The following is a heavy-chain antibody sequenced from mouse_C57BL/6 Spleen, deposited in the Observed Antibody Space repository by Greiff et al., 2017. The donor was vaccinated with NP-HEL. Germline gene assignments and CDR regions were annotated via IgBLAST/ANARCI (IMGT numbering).Heavy chain of an antibody. CDR3: TRGNYGNYFDY. V-gene: IGHV5-9-1*02. D-gene: IGHD2-1*01. Sequence: EVKLMESGEGLVKPGGSLKLSCAASGFTFSSYAMSWVRQTPEKRLEWVAYISSGGDYIYYADTVKGRFTISRDNARNTLYLQMSSLKSEDTAMYYCTRGNYGNYFDYWGQGTTLTVSS. CDR1: GFTFSSYA. J-gene: IGHJ2*01. CDR2: ISSGGDYI.